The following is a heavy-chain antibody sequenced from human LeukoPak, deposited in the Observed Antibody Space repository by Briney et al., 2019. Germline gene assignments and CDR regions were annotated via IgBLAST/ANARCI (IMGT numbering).Heavy chain of an antibody. Sequence: PSETLSLTCAVYGGSFSGYYWSWIRQPPGKGLEWIGEINHSGSTNYNPSLKSRVTISVDTSKNQLSLKLTSVTAADTAVYYCARAADGRRGWFDPWGQGALVTISS. D-gene: IGHD2-8*01. CDR2: INHSGST. CDR3: ARAADGRRGWFDP. V-gene: IGHV4-34*01. J-gene: IGHJ5*02. CDR1: GGSFSGYY.